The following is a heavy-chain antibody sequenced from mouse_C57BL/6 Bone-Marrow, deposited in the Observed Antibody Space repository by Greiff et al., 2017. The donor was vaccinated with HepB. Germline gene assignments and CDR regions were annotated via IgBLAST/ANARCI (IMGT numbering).Heavy chain of an antibody. CDR3: ARYGYYVWFAY. D-gene: IGHD2-3*01. J-gene: IGHJ3*01. Sequence: VQLQESGAELARPGASVKLSCKASGYTFTSYGISWVKQRTGQGLEWIGEIYPRSGNTYYNEKFKGKATLTADKSSSTAYMELRSLTSEDSAVYFCARYGYYVWFAYWGQGTLVTVSA. CDR1: GYTFTSYG. CDR2: IYPRSGNT. V-gene: IGHV1-81*01.